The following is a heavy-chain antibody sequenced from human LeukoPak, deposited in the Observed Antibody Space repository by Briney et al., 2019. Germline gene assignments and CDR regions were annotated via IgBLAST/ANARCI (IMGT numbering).Heavy chain of an antibody. Sequence: GGSLRLSCAASGFTFSNACMSWVRQAPGKGLEWVSYISDTGSSIYYADSVKGRFTISRDNAKNSLYLQMNSLRAEDTAVYYCASEGSGSYSDYWGQGTLVTASS. D-gene: IGHD3-10*01. CDR3: ASEGSGSYSDY. CDR2: ISDTGSSI. V-gene: IGHV3-11*04. J-gene: IGHJ4*02. CDR1: GFTFSNAC.